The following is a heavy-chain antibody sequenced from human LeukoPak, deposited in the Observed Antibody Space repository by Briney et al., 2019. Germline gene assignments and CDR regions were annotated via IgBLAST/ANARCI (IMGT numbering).Heavy chain of an antibody. Sequence: SVTVSRKPSAYTFPVYNMHWGREAPGPGLEWMGRIDPNSAGTKYAQKFQGRVTMTRDTSVNTAYMELSRLTSDDTAVYYCATDRTTVATVEKYYHLYYGMDVWGQGTTVTVSS. V-gene: IGHV1-2*06. J-gene: IGHJ6*02. CDR2: IDPNSAGT. D-gene: IGHD4-17*01. CDR3: ATDRTTVATVEKYYHLYYGMDV. CDR1: AYTFPVYN.